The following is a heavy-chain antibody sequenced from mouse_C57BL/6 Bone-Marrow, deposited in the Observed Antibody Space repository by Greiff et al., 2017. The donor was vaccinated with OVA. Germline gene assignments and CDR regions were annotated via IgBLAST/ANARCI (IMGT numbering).Heavy chain of an antibody. CDR2: IDPETGGT. Sequence: QVQLQQSGAELVRPGASVTLSCKASGYTFTDYEMHWVKQTPVHGLEWIGAIDPETGGTAYNQKFKGKAILTADKSSSTAYMELRSLTSEDSAVYYCTRCYYYGSSYGFAYWGQGTLVTVSA. CDR3: TRCYYYGSSYGFAY. J-gene: IGHJ3*01. D-gene: IGHD1-1*01. V-gene: IGHV1-15*01. CDR1: GYTFTDYE.